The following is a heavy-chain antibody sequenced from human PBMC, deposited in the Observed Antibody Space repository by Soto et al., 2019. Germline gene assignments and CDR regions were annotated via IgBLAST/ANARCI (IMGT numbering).Heavy chain of an antibody. V-gene: IGHV1-18*01. Sequence: QVQLVQSAAEVKKPGASVKLSCKASGYTFSSHGITWVRQAPGQGLDWMGWISTYNVNAKYAQKLQGRVTMTTDISKDTTYLELRSLKSDDPAVYYCARVFQVLYSVSNIAAAGTSTFDYWGQGTLVTVSS. CDR3: ARVFQVLYSVSNIAAAGTSTFDY. J-gene: IGHJ4*02. CDR1: GYTFSSHG. D-gene: IGHD6-13*01. CDR2: ISTYNVNA.